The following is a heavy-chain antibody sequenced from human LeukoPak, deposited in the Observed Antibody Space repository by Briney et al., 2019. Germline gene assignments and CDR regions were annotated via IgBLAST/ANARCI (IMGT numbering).Heavy chain of an antibody. CDR2: IYTSGST. J-gene: IGHJ5*02. Sequence: SETLSLTCTVSGGSISSGSYYWSWIRQPAGKGLEWIGRIYTSGSTNYNPSLKSRVTISVDTSKNQFSLKLSSVTAADTAVYYCARDGWDQSPQGWFDPWGQGTLVTVSS. CDR3: ARDGWDQSPQGWFDP. D-gene: IGHD1-26*01. V-gene: IGHV4-61*02. CDR1: GGSISSGSYY.